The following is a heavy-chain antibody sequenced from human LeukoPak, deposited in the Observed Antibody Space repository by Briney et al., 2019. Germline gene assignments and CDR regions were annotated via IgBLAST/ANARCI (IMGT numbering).Heavy chain of an antibody. Sequence: ASVKVFCKASGYTFTSYDINWVRQATGQGLEWMGWMNPNSGNTGYAQKFQGRVTMTRNTSISTAYMELSSLRSEDTAVYYCARGVKYYGSGSYRFWGQGTLVTVSS. CDR2: MNPNSGNT. CDR3: ARGVKYYGSGSYRF. CDR1: GYTFTSYD. J-gene: IGHJ4*02. D-gene: IGHD3-10*01. V-gene: IGHV1-8*01.